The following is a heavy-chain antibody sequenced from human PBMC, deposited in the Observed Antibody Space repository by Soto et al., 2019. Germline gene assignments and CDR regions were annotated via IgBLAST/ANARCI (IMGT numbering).Heavy chain of an antibody. Sequence: QITLKESGPTLVKPTQTLTLTCTFSGFSLSPSGAGVGWIRQPPGKALEWLALIYWDDDKRYSPSLKSRLTITKDTSKNQVVLTMTNMDPVDTATYYCAHRPSYCSGGSCYSGFDYWGQGTLVTVSS. CDR3: AHRPSYCSGGSCYSGFDY. CDR1: GFSLSPSGAG. CDR2: IYWDDDK. V-gene: IGHV2-5*02. D-gene: IGHD2-15*01. J-gene: IGHJ4*02.